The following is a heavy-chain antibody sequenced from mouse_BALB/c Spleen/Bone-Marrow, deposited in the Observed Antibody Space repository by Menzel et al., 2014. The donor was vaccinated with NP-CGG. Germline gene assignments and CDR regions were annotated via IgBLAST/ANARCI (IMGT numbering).Heavy chain of an antibody. CDR2: ISNLAYGI. J-gene: IGHJ4*01. Sequence: EVQLVESGGGLVQPGGSRKLSCAASGFTFSDYGMAWVRQAPGKGPEWVAFISNLAYGIYYADTVTGRFTISRENAKNTLYLEMSSLRSEDTAMYYCARFITTVVVDAMDYWGQGTSVTVSS. D-gene: IGHD1-1*01. CDR1: GFTFSDYG. V-gene: IGHV5-15*02. CDR3: ARFITTVVVDAMDY.